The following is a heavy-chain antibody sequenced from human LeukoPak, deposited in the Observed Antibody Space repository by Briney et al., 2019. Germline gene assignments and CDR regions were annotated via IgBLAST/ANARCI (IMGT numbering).Heavy chain of an antibody. CDR3: AKQGLTGSYYYYYYMDV. V-gene: IGHV3-11*01. Sequence: GGSLRLSCAASGFTFSDYNMRWIRQAPGKGLEWVSSISRSGSTKYYADSVKGRFTISRDNAKNSLFLQMNSLRAEDTAVYYCAKQGLTGSYYYYYYMDVWGKGTTVTISS. CDR2: ISRSGSTK. J-gene: IGHJ6*03. D-gene: IGHD3-10*01. CDR1: GFTFSDYN.